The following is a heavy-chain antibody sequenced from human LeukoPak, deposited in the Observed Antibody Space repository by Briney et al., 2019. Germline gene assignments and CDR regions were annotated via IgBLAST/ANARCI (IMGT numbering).Heavy chain of an antibody. V-gene: IGHV3-30*03. Sequence: PGRSLRPSCAASGFTFSSYGMHWVRQAPGKGLEWVAVISYDGSNKYYADSVKGRFTISRDNSKNTLYLQMNSLRAEDTALYYCARGGALGLNYYYMDVWGKGTTVTVSS. CDR1: GFTFSSYG. CDR2: ISYDGSNK. J-gene: IGHJ6*03. CDR3: ARGGALGLNYYYMDV. D-gene: IGHD1-26*01.